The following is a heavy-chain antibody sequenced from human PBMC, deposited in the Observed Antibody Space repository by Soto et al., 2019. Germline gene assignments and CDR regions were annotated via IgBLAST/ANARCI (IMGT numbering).Heavy chain of an antibody. V-gene: IGHV5-51*01. CDR3: ARHLGGDYDILTGYHDWFDP. CDR1: GYSFTSYW. J-gene: IGHJ5*02. D-gene: IGHD3-9*01. CDR2: IYPGDSDT. Sequence: GESLKISCKGSGYSFTSYWIGWVRQMPGKGLEWMGIIYPGDSDTRYSPSFQGQVTISADKSISTAYLQWSSLKASDTAMYYCARHLGGDYDILTGYHDWFDPWGQGTLVTVSS.